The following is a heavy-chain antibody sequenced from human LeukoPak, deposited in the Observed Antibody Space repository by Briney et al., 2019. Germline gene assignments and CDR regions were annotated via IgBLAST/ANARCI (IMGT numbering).Heavy chain of an antibody. CDR3: ARDLFGVVVTATNFDY. CDR1: GFIFSSVA. D-gene: IGHD2-21*02. Sequence: GRSLRLSCAASGFIFSSVAIHWVRQAPGKGLEWVAGISYDGREQYHADTVKGRFTISRDNYKNTLFLQMIRLRAEDTAVYYCARDLFGVVVTATNFDYWGQGTLVTVSS. CDR2: ISYDGREQ. V-gene: IGHV3-30*04. J-gene: IGHJ4*02.